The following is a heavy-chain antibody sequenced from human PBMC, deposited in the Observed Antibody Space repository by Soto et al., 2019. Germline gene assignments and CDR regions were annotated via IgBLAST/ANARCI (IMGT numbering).Heavy chain of an antibody. CDR1: GTSISSTNYY. CDR2: IYYSGST. CDR3: ARDGPRFLEWLLPTYYYYYYGMDV. V-gene: IGHV4-61*05. J-gene: IGHJ6*02. D-gene: IGHD3-3*01. Sequence: SETLSLTCTVSGTSISSTNYYWGWIRQPPGKGLEWIGYIYYSGSTNYNPSLKSRVTISVDTSKNQFSLKLSSVTAADTAVYYCARDGPRFLEWLLPTYYYYYYGMDVWGQGTTVTVSS.